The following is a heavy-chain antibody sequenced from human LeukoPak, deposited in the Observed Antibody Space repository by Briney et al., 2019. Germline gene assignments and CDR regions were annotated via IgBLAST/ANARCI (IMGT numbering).Heavy chain of an antibody. CDR3: AREGYQLLPDY. CDR1: GYTFTSYG. V-gene: IGHV1-69*13. D-gene: IGHD2-2*01. CDR2: IIPIFGTA. J-gene: IGHJ4*02. Sequence: GASVKVSCKASGYTFTSYGISWVRQAPGQGLEWMGGIIPIFGTANYAQKFQGRVTITADESTSTAYMELSSLRSEDAAVYYCAREGYQLLPDYWGQGTLVTVSS.